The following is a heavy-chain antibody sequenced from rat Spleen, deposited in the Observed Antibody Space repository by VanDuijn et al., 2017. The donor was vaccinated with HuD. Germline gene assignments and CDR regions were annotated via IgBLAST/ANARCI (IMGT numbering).Heavy chain of an antibody. CDR1: GFTFSHYD. Sequence: EVQLVESGGGLVQPGRSLKLSCAASGFTFSHYDMAWVRQAPAKGLEWVASISHEGSRTYHGDSVKGRFTISRENAKSTLYLQMASLKSEDTATYYCVRHRAYWLADWGQGTLVTVSS. V-gene: IGHV5-22*01. D-gene: IGHD4-1*01. CDR2: ISHEGSRT. CDR3: VRHRAYWLAD. J-gene: IGHJ3*01.